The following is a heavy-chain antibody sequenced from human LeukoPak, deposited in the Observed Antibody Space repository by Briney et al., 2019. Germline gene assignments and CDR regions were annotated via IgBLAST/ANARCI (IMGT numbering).Heavy chain of an antibody. V-gene: IGHV3-64*01. CDR2: ISSSGGST. CDR1: GFTFSNAA. D-gene: IGHD3-16*01. J-gene: IGHJ6*03. Sequence: PGGSLRLSCAASGFTFSNAAMHWVRQAPGKGLEYISGISSSGGSTYYAKSVKGRFSISRDNSRNTLFLQMGSLRAEDMAVYYCARHRDYDSFFYYYYMDVWGKGTTVIVSS. CDR3: ARHRDYDSFFYYYYMDV.